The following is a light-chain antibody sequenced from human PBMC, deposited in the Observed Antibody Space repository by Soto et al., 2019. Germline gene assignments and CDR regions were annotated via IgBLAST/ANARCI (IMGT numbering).Light chain of an antibody. J-gene: IGLJ1*01. CDR1: SSDVGDYNY. Sequence: QSALTQPASVSVSPGQSITVSCTGTSSDVGDYNYVSWYQQHPGKAPKLMIYEVSNRPSGVSNRFSGSKSGNTASLTISGLQAEDEADYYCSSYTSSSTLIFGTGTKV. CDR2: EVS. CDR3: SSYTSSSTLI. V-gene: IGLV2-14*01.